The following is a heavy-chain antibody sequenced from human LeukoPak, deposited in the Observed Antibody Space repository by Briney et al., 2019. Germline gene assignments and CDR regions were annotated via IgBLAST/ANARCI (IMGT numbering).Heavy chain of an antibody. D-gene: IGHD2-2*01. J-gene: IGHJ5*02. CDR3: ASTYCSSTSCPFDP. V-gene: IGHV1-18*01. Sequence: ASVKVSCKASGYTFTSYGISWVRQAPGQGLEWMGWISAYNGNTNYAQKLQGRVTMTTDTPTSTAYMELRSLRSDDTAVYYCASTYCSSTSCPFDPWGQGTLVTVSS. CDR1: GYTFTSYG. CDR2: ISAYNGNT.